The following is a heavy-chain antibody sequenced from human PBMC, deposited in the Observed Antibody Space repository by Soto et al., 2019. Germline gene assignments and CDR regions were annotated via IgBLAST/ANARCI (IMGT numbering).Heavy chain of an antibody. D-gene: IGHD3-9*01. CDR3: ACHAEHRIRYFVPFDY. CDR1: VRTFTSYD. Sequence: SMKVSCKASVRTFTSYDINWVRQAPGQGLEWMGGIIPIFGTANYAQKFQGRVTITADESTSTAYMELSSLRSEDTAVYYCACHAEHRIRYFVPFDYWGQGTLVTVSP. CDR2: IIPIFGTA. V-gene: IGHV1-69*13. J-gene: IGHJ4*02.